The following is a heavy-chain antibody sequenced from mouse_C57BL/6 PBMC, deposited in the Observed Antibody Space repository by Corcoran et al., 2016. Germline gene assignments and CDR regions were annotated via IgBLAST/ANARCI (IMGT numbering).Heavy chain of an antibody. CDR1: GYTFTTYG. CDR2: INTYSGVP. J-gene: IGHJ4*01. CDR3: ARRELDYYAMDY. V-gene: IGHV9-3*01. D-gene: IGHD6-1*01. Sequence: QIQLVQSGPELKKPGETVKISCKASGYTFTTYGMSWVKQAPGKGLKWMGWINTYSGVPTYADDFKGRFAFSLETSASTAYLQINNLKNEDTATYFCARRELDYYAMDYWGQGTSVTVSS.